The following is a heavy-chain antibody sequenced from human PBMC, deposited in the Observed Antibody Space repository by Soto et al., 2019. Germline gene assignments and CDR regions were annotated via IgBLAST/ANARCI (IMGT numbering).Heavy chain of an antibody. CDR2: IYPGDSDT. Sequence: GESLKISCKGSGYSFTSYWIGWVRQMPGKGLEWMGIIYPGDSDTRYSPSFQGRFTISRDNSKNTLYLQMNSLRGEDTATYYCAKDRSTYGSGWYSGYYNYFDLDVWGQGTTVTVSS. CDR3: AKDRSTYGSGWYSGYYNYFDLDV. CDR1: GYSFTSYW. V-gene: IGHV5-51*01. D-gene: IGHD6-19*01. J-gene: IGHJ6*02.